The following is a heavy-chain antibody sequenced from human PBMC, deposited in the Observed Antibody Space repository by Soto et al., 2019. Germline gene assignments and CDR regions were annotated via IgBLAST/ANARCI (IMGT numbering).Heavy chain of an antibody. V-gene: IGHV3-9*01. CDR3: AKGVTMVRGVIITAYYYYYMDV. D-gene: IGHD3-10*01. CDR1: GFTVDDYA. J-gene: IGHJ6*03. Sequence: PGGSLRLSCAASGFTVDDYAMHWVRQAPGKGLEWVSGISWNSGSIGYADSVKGRFTISRDNAKNSLYLQMNSLRAEDTALYYCAKGVTMVRGVIITAYYYYYMDVWGKGTTVTVSS. CDR2: ISWNSGSI.